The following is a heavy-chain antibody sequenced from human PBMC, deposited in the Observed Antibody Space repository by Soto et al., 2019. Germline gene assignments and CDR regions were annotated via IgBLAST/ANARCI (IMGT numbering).Heavy chain of an antibody. D-gene: IGHD2-15*01. Sequence: GALRLSCTASGFTFFTYAMTWVRQAPGKGLEWVSSITDTGVSTYYADSVKGRFTISRDNSKNTLYLQMNSLRTDDSAVYYCAKDTPVVMFLFDSWGRGTLVTVSS. J-gene: IGHJ4*02. CDR1: GFTFFTYA. V-gene: IGHV3-23*01. CDR2: ITDTGVST. CDR3: AKDTPVVMFLFDS.